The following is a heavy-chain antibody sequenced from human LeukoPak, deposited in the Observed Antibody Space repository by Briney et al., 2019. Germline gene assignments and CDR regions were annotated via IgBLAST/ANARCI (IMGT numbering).Heavy chain of an antibody. CDR3: ARDYGDTAMVDLNWFDP. V-gene: IGHV3-21*01. J-gene: IGHJ5*02. CDR1: GFTFSSYS. CDR2: ISSSSSYI. Sequence: PGGSLRLSCAASGFTFSSYSMNWVRQAPGKGLEWVSSISSSSSYIYYADSVKGRFTISRDNAKNSLYLQMNSLRAEDTAVYYCARDYGDTAMVDLNWFDPWGQGTLVTVSS. D-gene: IGHD5-18*01.